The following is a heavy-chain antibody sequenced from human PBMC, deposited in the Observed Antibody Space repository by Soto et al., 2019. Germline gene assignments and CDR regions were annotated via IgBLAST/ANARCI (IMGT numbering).Heavy chain of an antibody. D-gene: IGHD1-26*01. CDR3: AKDRGLGGGYYYYGMDV. Sequence: PGGSLRLSCAASGFTFDDYAMHWVRQAPGKGLEWVSGISWNSGSIGYADSVKGRFTISRDNAKNSLYLQMNSLRAEDTALYYCAKDRGLGGGYYYYGMDVWGQGTTVTVSS. V-gene: IGHV3-9*01. J-gene: IGHJ6*02. CDR1: GFTFDDYA. CDR2: ISWNSGSI.